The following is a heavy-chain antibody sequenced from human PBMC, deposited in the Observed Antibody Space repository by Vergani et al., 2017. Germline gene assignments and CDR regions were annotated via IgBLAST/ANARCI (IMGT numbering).Heavy chain of an antibody. J-gene: IGHJ3*02. Sequence: QITLKESGPTLVKPTQTLTLTCTFSGFSLSTSGVGVGWIRQPPGKALEWLALIYWDDDKRYSPSLKSRLTITKDTSKNQVVLTMTNMDPVDTATYYCAHKINCTNGVCQDAFDIWGQGTMVTVSS. CDR1: GFSLSTSGVG. CDR3: AHKINCTNGVCQDAFDI. D-gene: IGHD2-8*01. CDR2: IYWDDDK. V-gene: IGHV2-5*02.